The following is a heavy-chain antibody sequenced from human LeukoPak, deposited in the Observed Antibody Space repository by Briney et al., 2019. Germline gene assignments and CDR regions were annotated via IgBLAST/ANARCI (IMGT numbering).Heavy chain of an antibody. CDR3: ARFSSSVSSPFDY. J-gene: IGHJ4*02. CDR1: GYTFTGYY. D-gene: IGHD6-19*01. Sequence: ASVKVSCKASGYTFTGYYMHWVRQAPGQGLEWMGWINPNSGGTNYAQKFQGRVTMTRDTSISTAYMELSRLRSDDTAVYYCARFSSSVSSPFDYWGQGTLVTVSS. V-gene: IGHV1-2*02. CDR2: INPNSGGT.